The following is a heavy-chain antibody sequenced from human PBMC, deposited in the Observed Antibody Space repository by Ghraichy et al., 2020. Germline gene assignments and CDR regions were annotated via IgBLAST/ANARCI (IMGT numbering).Heavy chain of an antibody. V-gene: IGHV4-30-4*01. CDR1: GASISSGDYY. CDR2: IYYSGST. J-gene: IGHJ2*01. CDR3: ARGVPVTRYFDL. D-gene: IGHD4-17*01. Sequence: SQTLSLTCTVSGASISSGDYYWSWIRQPPGKGLEWIGYIYYSGSTYYNPSLETRVTISVDTSQNQFSLKLSSVTAADTAVYYCARGVPVTRYFDLWGRGTLVTVSS.